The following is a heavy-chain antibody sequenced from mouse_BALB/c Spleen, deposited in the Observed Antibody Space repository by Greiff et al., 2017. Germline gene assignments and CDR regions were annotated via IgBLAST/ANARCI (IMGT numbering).Heavy chain of an antibody. CDR3: TRGRNYAMDY. J-gene: IGHJ4*01. Sequence: LQQPGSELVRPGASVKLSCKASGYTFTSYWMHWVKQRPGQGLEWIGNIYPGSGSTNYDEKFKSKATLTVDTSSSTAYMQLSSLTSEDSAVYYCTRGRNYAMDYWGQGTSVTVSS. V-gene: IGHV1S22*01. CDR1: GYTFTSYW. CDR2: IYPGSGST.